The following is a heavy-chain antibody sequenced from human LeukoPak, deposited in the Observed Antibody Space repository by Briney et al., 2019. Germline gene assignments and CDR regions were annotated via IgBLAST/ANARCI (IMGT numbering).Heavy chain of an antibody. CDR1: GYTFTDYY. CDR3: ARVFEYERRNPAFDY. J-gene: IGHJ4*02. D-gene: IGHD1-14*01. V-gene: IGHV1-2*02. Sequence: ASVKVSCKASGYTFTDYYMHWVRQAPGQGLEWMGWINPNSGGTNYAQKFQGRVTMTRDTSISTAYMELNRLRSDDTAVYYCARVFEYERRNPAFDYWGQGTLVTVSS. CDR2: INPNSGGT.